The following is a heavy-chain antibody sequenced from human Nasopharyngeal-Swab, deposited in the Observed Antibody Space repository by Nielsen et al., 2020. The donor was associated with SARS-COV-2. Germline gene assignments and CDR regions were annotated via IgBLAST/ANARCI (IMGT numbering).Heavy chain of an antibody. CDR3: ARYRIGYNTESDY. D-gene: IGHD5-24*01. CDR2: IDPSDSYT. Sequence: GGSLRLSCKGSGSSFTSYGIRWVPQMPGKGLEWMGRIDPSDSYTNYSPSFQGHVTIPADKSISTAYLQWSSLKASDTAMYYCARYRIGYNTESDYWGQGTLVTVSS. V-gene: IGHV5-10-1*01. CDR1: GSSFTSYG. J-gene: IGHJ4*02.